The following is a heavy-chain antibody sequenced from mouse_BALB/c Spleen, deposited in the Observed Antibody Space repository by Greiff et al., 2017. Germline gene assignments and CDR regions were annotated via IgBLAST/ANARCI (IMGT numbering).Heavy chain of an antibody. CDR1: GYSFTGYN. J-gene: IGHJ2*01. V-gene: IGHV1-39*01. CDR2: IDPYYGGT. CDR3: ARRGLNYGSSLDY. D-gene: IGHD1-1*01. Sequence: VQLQQPGAELVMPGASVKISCKASGYSFTGYNMNWVKQSNGKSLEWIGNIDPYYGGTSYNQKFKGKATLTADKSSSTAYMQLSSLTSENSAVYFCARRGLNYGSSLDYWGQGTTLPVSS.